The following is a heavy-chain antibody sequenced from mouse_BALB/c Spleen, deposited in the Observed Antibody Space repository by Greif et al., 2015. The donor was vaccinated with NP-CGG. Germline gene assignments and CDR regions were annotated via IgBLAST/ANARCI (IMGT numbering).Heavy chain of an antibody. J-gene: IGHJ4*01. CDR3: ALDYVYAMDY. CDR2: IWSGGST. V-gene: IGHV2-2*02. D-gene: IGHD2-4*01. CDR1: GFSLTSYG. Sequence: VKVVESGPGLVQPSQSLSITCTVSGFSLTSYGVHWVRQSPGKGLEWLGVIWSGGSTDYNAAFISRLSISKDNSKSQVFFKMNSLQANDTAIYYCALDYVYAMDYWGQGTSVTVSS.